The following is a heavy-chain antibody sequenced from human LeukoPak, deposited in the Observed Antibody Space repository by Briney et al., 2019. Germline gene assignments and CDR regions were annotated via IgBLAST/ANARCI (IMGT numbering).Heavy chain of an antibody. J-gene: IGHJ4*02. Sequence: ASVKVSCKASGGTFSSYAISWVRQAPGQGLEWMGGIIPIFGTANYAQKFQGRVTITADESTSTAYMELSSLRSEDTAVYYCASYGYLQEGYYFDYWGQGTLVTVPS. D-gene: IGHD5-24*01. CDR1: GGTFSSYA. V-gene: IGHV1-69*13. CDR3: ASYGYLQEGYYFDY. CDR2: IIPIFGTA.